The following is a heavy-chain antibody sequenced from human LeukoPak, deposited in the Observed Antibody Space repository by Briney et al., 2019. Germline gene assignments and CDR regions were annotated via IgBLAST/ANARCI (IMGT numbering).Heavy chain of an antibody. CDR2: IYSGGST. J-gene: IGHJ4*02. D-gene: IGHD6-13*01. CDR1: GFTVSSNY. Sequence: GGSLRLSCAASGFTVSSNYMSWVRQAPGKGLEWVSVIYSGGSTYYADSVKGRFTISRDNSKNTLYLQMNSLKTEDTAVYYCATEGIAAAGQTGNFDYWGQGTLVTVSS. V-gene: IGHV3-53*01. CDR3: ATEGIAAAGQTGNFDY.